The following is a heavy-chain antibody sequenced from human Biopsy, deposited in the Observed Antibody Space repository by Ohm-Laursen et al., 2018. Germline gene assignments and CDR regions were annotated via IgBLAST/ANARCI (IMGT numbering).Heavy chain of an antibody. J-gene: IGHJ2*01. CDR1: GDSISSNY. V-gene: IGHV4-59*01. CDR2: VYYTGST. D-gene: IGHD3-22*01. CDR3: ARDRGYYSDRTVPGYFDL. Sequence: SDALSLTCTVSGDSISSNYWSWIRQPPGKGLQRIGYVYYTGSTDYNPSLQSRVTISVDTSKNHFSLRLRSVTPADTAIYYCARDRGYYSDRTVPGYFDLWGRGTLVTVSS.